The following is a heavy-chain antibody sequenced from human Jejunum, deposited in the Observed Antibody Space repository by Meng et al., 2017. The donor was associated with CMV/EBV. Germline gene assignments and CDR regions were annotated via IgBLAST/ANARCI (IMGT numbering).Heavy chain of an antibody. J-gene: IGHJ5*02. V-gene: IGHV4-39*01. D-gene: IGHD6-13*01. CDR3: ARRARTGVAAGTFDP. CDR2: IFYSGST. CDR1: GGSISDSSDY. Sequence: GGSISDSSDYWDWIRQPPGKGLEWIGSIFYSGSTDYNASLKSRATISVDTSKSQFSLKLSSVTAADTAVYYCARRARTGVAAGTFDPWGQGTLVTVSS.